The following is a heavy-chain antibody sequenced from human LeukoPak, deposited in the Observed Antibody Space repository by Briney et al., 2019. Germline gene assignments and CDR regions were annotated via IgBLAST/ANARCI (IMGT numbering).Heavy chain of an antibody. J-gene: IGHJ3*02. CDR2: ISSGSTYI. V-gene: IGHV3-21*01. Sequence: GGSLRLSCAASGFTLSSYSMNWVRQAPGKGLEWVSSISSGSTYIYYGDSLKGRFTISRDNAKNSLYLQMNSLRAEDTAVYYCARRVASANDAFDIWGQGTMVTVSS. CDR3: ARRVASANDAFDI. CDR1: GFTLSSYS. D-gene: IGHD6-13*01.